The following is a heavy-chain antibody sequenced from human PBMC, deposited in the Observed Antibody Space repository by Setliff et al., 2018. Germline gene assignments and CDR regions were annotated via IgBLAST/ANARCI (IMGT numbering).Heavy chain of an antibody. CDR2: IYHSGNT. V-gene: IGHV4-38-2*02. CDR1: GDSISSTYH. J-gene: IGHJ3*02. D-gene: IGHD1-26*01. Sequence: PSETLSLTCNVSGDSISSTYHWGWIRQSPGKGLEWIGTIYHSGNTYYNPSLNSRLTISVDTSKNQFSLRLSSVTAADTAVYYCARGPSWVLDAFDIWGQGTMVTVSS. CDR3: ARGPSWVLDAFDI.